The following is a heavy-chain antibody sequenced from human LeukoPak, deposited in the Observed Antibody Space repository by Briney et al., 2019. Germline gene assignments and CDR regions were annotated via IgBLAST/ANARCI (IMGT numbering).Heavy chain of an antibody. CDR3: AKDRDYYGSSGYDY. Sequence: GGSLRLSCAASGFTFSSYGMHWARQAPGKGLEWVAVISYDGSNKYYADSVKGRFTISRDNSKNTLYLQMNSLRAEDTAVYYCAKDRDYYGSSGYDYWGQGTLVTVSS. CDR1: GFTFSSYG. V-gene: IGHV3-30*18. CDR2: ISYDGSNK. J-gene: IGHJ4*02. D-gene: IGHD3-22*01.